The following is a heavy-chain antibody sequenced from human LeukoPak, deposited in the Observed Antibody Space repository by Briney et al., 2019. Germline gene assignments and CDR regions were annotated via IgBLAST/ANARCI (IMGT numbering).Heavy chain of an antibody. V-gene: IGHV3-11*04. Sequence: GGSLRLSCAASGFTFSDYYMSWIRQAPGKGLEWVSYISSSGSTIDYADSVKGRFTISRDNAKNSLYLQMSSLRVEDTAVYYCASWAGNTQSDSWSGPFDYWGQGTLVTVSS. J-gene: IGHJ4*02. D-gene: IGHD3-3*01. CDR1: GFTFSDYY. CDR3: ASWAGNTQSDSWSGPFDY. CDR2: ISSSGSTI.